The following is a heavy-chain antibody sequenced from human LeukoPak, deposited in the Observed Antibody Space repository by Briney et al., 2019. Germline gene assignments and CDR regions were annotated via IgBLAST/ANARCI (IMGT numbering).Heavy chain of an antibody. D-gene: IGHD1-26*01. CDR2: IIPIFGTA. CDR1: GGTFSSYA. V-gene: IGHV1-69*13. Sequence: ASVKVSCKASGGTFSSYAISWVRQAPGQGLEWMGGIIPIFGTANYAQKFQGRVTITADESTSTAYMELSSLRSEDTAVYYCASPLPGGGDYWGQGTLVTVSS. J-gene: IGHJ4*02. CDR3: ASPLPGGGDY.